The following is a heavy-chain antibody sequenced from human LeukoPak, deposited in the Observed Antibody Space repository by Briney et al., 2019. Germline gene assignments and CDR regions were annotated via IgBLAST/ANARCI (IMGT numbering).Heavy chain of an antibody. CDR3: ARSVDTAMVRSHNYYYTEV. CDR2: IYTSGST. Sequence: SETLSLTCTVAGGSISSYYWSWIRQPAGKGLEWIGRIYTSGSTNYNPSLKSRVTMSVDTSKNQFSLKLSSVTAADPAVYYCARSVDTAMVRSHNYYYTEVWGKGTTVTISS. V-gene: IGHV4-4*07. CDR1: GGSISSYY. D-gene: IGHD5-18*01. J-gene: IGHJ6*03.